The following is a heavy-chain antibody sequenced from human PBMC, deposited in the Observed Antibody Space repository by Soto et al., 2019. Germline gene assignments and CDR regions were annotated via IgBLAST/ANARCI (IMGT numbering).Heavy chain of an antibody. CDR2: ISYDGSNK. CDR3: AIRGDGSGSYYMPLDY. CDR1: GFTFSSYA. D-gene: IGHD3-10*01. V-gene: IGHV3-30-3*01. Sequence: QVQLVESGGGVVQPGRSLRLSCAASGFTFSSYAMHWVRQAPGKGLEWVAVISYDGSNKYYADSVKGRFTISRDNSKNTLYLQMNSLRAEDTAVYYCAIRGDGSGSYYMPLDYWGQGTLVTVSS. J-gene: IGHJ4*02.